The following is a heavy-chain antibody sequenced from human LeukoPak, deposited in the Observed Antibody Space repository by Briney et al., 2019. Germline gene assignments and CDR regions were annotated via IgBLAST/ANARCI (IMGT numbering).Heavy chain of an antibody. D-gene: IGHD2-2*01. J-gene: IGHJ5*02. CDR2: ISAYNGNT. Sequence: VSVKVSCKASGYTFTSYGISWVRPAPGQGLEWMGWISAYNGNTNYAQKLQDRVTMTTDTSTSTAYMELRSLRSEDTAVYYCALVSGSSSRSVVPAAIPSLWFDPWGHGTLVTVSS. V-gene: IGHV1-18*01. CDR3: ALVSGSSSRSVVPAAIPSLWFDP. CDR1: GYTFTSYG.